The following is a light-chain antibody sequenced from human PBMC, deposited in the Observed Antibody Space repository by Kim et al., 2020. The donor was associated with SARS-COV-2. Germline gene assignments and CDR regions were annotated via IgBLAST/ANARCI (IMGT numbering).Light chain of an antibody. CDR3: AAWDDSLNGV. CDR1: SCNVGSNT. V-gene: IGLV1-44*01. J-gene: IGLJ3*02. CDR2: SNN. Sequence: QSVLTQPPSASGTPGQRVTISCSGSSCNVGSNTVNWYQQLPGAAPKLLIYSNNQRPAGVPDRFSGSQSGTSDSLAIIRHQSEDEAGYYCAAWDDSLNGVFGGGTQLTVL.